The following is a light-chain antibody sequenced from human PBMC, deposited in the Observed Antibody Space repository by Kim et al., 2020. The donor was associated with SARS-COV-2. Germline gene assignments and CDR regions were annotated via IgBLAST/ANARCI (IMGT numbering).Light chain of an antibody. V-gene: IGKV1-27*01. J-gene: IGKJ1*01. CDR3: QKYNSAPWT. CDR2: AAS. Sequence: DIQVTQSPSSLSASVGDRVTITCRASQGIANYLAWYQQRPGKVPKLLIYAASALRSGVPSRFSGSGSETVFTLTISSLQPEDVATYFCQKYNSAPWTFGQGTKVEVK. CDR1: QGIANY.